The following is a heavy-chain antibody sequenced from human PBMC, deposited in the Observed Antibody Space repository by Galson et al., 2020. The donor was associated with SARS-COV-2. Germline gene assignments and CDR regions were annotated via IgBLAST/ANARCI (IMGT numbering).Heavy chain of an antibody. J-gene: IGHJ4*02. Sequence: SGPTLVKPPQTLTLTCTFSGFSLSTSGMCVSWIRQPPGKALEWLALIDWDDDKYYSTSLKTRLTISKDTSKNQVVLTMTNMDPVDTATYYCARSGGSCLLDMLPDYWGQGTLVTVSS. CDR3: ARSGGSCLLDMLPDY. CDR2: IDWDDDK. V-gene: IGHV2-70*01. D-gene: IGHD2-15*01. CDR1: GFSLSTSGMC.